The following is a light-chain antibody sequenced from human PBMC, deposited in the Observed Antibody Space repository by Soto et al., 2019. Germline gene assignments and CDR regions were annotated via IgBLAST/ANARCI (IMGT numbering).Light chain of an antibody. J-gene: IGKJ4*02. V-gene: IGKV3-15*01. Sequence: EIVITHSPSTLSVSPVERATLSFMASQRVSSNLAWYQQKPGQAPRLLIYGASTRATGIPARFSGSGSGTAFTLSISGLQAEGVAGYYSKRYEKWGREFCAGTKVDIK. CDR2: GAS. CDR3: KRYEKWGRE. CDR1: QRVSSN.